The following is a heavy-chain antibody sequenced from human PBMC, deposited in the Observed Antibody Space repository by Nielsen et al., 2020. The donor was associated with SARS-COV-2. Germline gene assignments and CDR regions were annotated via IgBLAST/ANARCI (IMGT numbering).Heavy chain of an antibody. CDR3: AKYGSPAVAGTLSYYGMDV. V-gene: IGHV3-11*04. D-gene: IGHD6-19*01. CDR1: GFTFSDYY. J-gene: IGHJ6*02. Sequence: GESLKISCAASGFTFSDYYMSWIRQAPGKGLEWVSYISSSGSTIYYADSVKGRFTISRDNSENTLYLQMNSLRAEDTAVYYCAKYGSPAVAGTLSYYGMDVWGQGTTVTVSS. CDR2: ISSSGSTI.